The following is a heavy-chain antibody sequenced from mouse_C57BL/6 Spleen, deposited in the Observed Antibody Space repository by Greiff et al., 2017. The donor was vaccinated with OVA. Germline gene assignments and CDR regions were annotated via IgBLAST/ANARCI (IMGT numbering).Heavy chain of an antibody. D-gene: IGHD2-3*01. CDR2: IRSKSNNYAT. Sequence: GGGLVQPKGSLKLSCAASGFSFNTYAMNWVRQAPGKGLEWVARIRSKSNNYATYYADSVKDRFTISRDDSESMLYLQMNNLKTEDTAMYYCVNDGYSFAYWGQGTLVTVSA. CDR3: VNDGYSFAY. V-gene: IGHV10-1*01. J-gene: IGHJ3*01. CDR1: GFSFNTYA.